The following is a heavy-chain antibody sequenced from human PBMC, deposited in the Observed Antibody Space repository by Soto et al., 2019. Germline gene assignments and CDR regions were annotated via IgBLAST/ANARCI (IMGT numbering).Heavy chain of an antibody. D-gene: IGHD2-15*01. CDR1: GFTFSSYA. J-gene: IGHJ4*02. Sequence: PGGSLRLSCAASGFTFSSYAMHWVRQAPGKGLEWVAVISYDGSNKYYADSVKGRFTISRDNSKNTLYLQMNSLRAEDTAVYYCAREFGDIVVVVAAAQALDCWGQGTLVTVSS. CDR3: AREFGDIVVVVAAAQALDC. CDR2: ISYDGSNK. V-gene: IGHV3-30-3*01.